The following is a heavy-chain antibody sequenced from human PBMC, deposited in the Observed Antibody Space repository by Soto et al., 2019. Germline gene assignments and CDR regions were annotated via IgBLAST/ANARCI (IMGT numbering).Heavy chain of an antibody. CDR2: INPRGGST. CDR3: ARVALSGGGWLDP. CDR1: GYTFTSYY. J-gene: IGHJ5*02. Sequence: QVQLVQSGAEVKKPGASVNVSCKASGYTFTSYYMHWVRQAPGQGLEWMGIINPRGGSTTYAQKFQGRFTVTRDTSTNTVYMELSNLRSDDTAIYYCARVALSGGGWLDPWGQGTLVTVSS. D-gene: IGHD1-26*01. V-gene: IGHV1-46*01.